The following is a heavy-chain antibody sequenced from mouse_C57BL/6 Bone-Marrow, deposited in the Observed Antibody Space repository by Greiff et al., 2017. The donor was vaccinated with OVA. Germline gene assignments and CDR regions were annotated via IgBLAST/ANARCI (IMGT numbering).Heavy chain of an antibody. Sequence: VQLKESGGGLVKPGGSLKLSCAASGFAFSDYGMHWVRQAPEKGLEWVAYISSGSSTIYYADKVKGRFTISRDNAKNTLFLQMTSLRSEDTAMYYCARRRGLDYWGQGTTLTGSS. CDR3: ARRRGLDY. V-gene: IGHV5-17*01. J-gene: IGHJ2*01. CDR2: ISSGSSTI. CDR1: GFAFSDYG.